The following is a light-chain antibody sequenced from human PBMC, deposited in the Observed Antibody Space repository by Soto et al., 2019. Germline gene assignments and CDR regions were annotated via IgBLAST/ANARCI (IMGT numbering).Light chain of an antibody. CDR3: QQCGGPLT. Sequence: EIVLTQSRGTLSLSPGERATLSCRSSQSLSSRYVAWYQQKPGQAPRLLIYGASNRATGIPERFSGSGSGTDFTLTINRLEPEDFAVYYCQQCGGPLTFGGGTRVEIK. CDR1: QSLSSRY. J-gene: IGKJ4*01. V-gene: IGKV3-20*01. CDR2: GAS.